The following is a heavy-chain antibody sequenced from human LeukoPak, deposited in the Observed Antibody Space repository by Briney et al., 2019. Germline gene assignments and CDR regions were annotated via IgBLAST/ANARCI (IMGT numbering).Heavy chain of an antibody. CDR2: IQFDGSTK. CDR3: AKEISRITIGGGIWFDP. Sequence: GGSLRLSCAASGFTLSYSGMHWVRQAPGEGLEWVAFIQFDGSTKAYADSMKGRFAISRDNSKNTVYLQMNSLRRDDTAVYYCAKEISRITIGGGIWFDPWGQGTLITVSS. CDR1: GFTLSYSG. J-gene: IGHJ5*02. V-gene: IGHV3-30*02. D-gene: IGHD2-15*01.